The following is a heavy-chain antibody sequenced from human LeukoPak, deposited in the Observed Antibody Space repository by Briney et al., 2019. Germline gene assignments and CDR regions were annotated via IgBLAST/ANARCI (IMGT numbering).Heavy chain of an antibody. D-gene: IGHD3-10*01. Sequence: GGSLRLSCAASGFTFSSHAMSWVRQAPGKGLEWVSAISGGGTYTYYADSVKGRFTISRDNSKTTLYPQMNSLRAEDTALYYCARAYRGYFYGSGSFHYFDYWGQGTLVPVSS. V-gene: IGHV3-23*01. CDR1: GFTFSSHA. J-gene: IGHJ4*02. CDR2: ISGGGTYT. CDR3: ARAYRGYFYGSGSFHYFDY.